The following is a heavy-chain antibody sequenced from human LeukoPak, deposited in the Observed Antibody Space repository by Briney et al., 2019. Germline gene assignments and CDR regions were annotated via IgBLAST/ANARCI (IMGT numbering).Heavy chain of an antibody. Sequence: PGGSLRLSCVVSGFTFASSWMTWVRQAPGKGLEWVANIKEDGSEKHYVDSVKGRLTISRDNAKNSLYLQMNSLRAEDTAVYYCAREPGIGYAFDIWGQGTMVTVSS. CDR2: IKEDGSEK. CDR3: AREPGIGYAFDI. CDR1: GFTFASSW. V-gene: IGHV3-7*01. D-gene: IGHD3-10*01. J-gene: IGHJ3*02.